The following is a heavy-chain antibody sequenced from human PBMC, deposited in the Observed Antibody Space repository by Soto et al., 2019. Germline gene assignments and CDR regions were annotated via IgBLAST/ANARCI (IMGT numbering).Heavy chain of an antibody. J-gene: IGHJ6*03. D-gene: IGHD3-10*01. CDR2: ISYVGSNK. Sequence: GGSLRLSCAASGFTFSSYGMHWVRQAPGKGLEWVALISYVGSNKYYADSVKDRFTISRDNSKSTLYLQMNSLRAEDTAVYYCAKAARMTMVRGYHMDVWGKGATVTVSS. V-gene: IGHV3-30*18. CDR3: AKAARMTMVRGYHMDV. CDR1: GFTFSSYG.